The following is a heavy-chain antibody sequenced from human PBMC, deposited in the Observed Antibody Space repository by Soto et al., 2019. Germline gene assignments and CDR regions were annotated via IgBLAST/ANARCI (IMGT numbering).Heavy chain of an antibody. D-gene: IGHD3-9*01. V-gene: IGHV3-30-3*01. CDR1: GFTFSRYA. J-gene: IGHJ4*02. Sequence: QVQRVESGGGVVPPGMSLRLSCAASGFTFSRYAMHLVRQAPGKGLEWVAGISYDGSNNYYADSVKGRFTITRDNSKNTMDLPMNILRAEDNALYYYSRRYDTEVDYWVQGTLVTVSS. CDR2: ISYDGSNN. CDR3: SRRYDTEVDY.